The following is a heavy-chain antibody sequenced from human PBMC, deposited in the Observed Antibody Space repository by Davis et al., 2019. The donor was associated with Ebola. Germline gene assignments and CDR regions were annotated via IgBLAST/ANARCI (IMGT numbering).Heavy chain of an antibody. V-gene: IGHV1-8*02. CDR1: GYTFTSYY. CDR2: MNPNSGNT. J-gene: IGHJ6*02. D-gene: IGHD6-19*01. Sequence: ASVKVSCKASGYTFTSYYMHWVRQAAGQGLEWMGWMNPNSGNTGYAQKFQGRVTMTRNTSISTAYMELSSLRSEDTAVYYCAREGTDYSSGPLVYYYGMDVWGQGTTVTVSS. CDR3: AREGTDYSSGPLVYYYGMDV.